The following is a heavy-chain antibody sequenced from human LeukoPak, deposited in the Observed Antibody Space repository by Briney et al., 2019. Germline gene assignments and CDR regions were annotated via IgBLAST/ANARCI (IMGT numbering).Heavy chain of an antibody. J-gene: IGHJ4*02. V-gene: IGHV4-59*01. CDR2: IYYSGST. D-gene: IGHD3-3*01. CDR3: ARVQTSGTAFDY. CDR1: GGSISGYY. Sequence: SETLSLTCTVSGGSISGYYWSWIRQPPGKGLEWIGYIYYSGSTNYNPSLKSRVTISVDTSKNQFSLKLSSVTAADTAVYYCARVQTSGTAFDYWGQGTLVTVSS.